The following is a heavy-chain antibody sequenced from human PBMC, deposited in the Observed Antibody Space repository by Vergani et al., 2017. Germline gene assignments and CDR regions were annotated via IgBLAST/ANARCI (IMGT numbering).Heavy chain of an antibody. J-gene: IGHJ6*03. CDR3: AKAADTILGYYYYYMDV. CDR1: GFTFSSYA. Sequence: EVQLLESGGGLVQPGGSLRLSCAASGFTFSSYAMSWVRQAPGKGLEWVSAISGSGGSTYYADSVKGRFTISRDNSKTTLYLQMNSLRAEDTAVYYCAKAADTILGYYYYYMDVWGKGTTVTVSS. CDR2: ISGSGGST. V-gene: IGHV3-23*01. D-gene: IGHD3-3*01.